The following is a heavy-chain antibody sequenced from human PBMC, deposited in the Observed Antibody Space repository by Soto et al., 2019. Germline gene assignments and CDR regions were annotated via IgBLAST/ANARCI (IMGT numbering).Heavy chain of an antibody. Sequence: PGGSLRLSCAASGFTFSNSWMSWVRQAPGKGLEWVADINPVESEKYYVDSVKGRFTVSRDNAKNSLYLQMNSLRVEDTALYYCARDPAWGCLDYWGLGTLVTVSS. J-gene: IGHJ4*01. D-gene: IGHD7-27*01. CDR2: INPVESEK. V-gene: IGHV3-7*01. CDR1: GFTFSNSW. CDR3: ARDPAWGCLDY.